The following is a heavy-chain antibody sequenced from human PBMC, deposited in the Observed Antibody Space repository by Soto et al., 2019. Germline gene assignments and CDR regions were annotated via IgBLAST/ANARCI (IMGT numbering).Heavy chain of an antibody. CDR2: ISGSGGST. Sequence: EVQLLESGGGLVQPGGSLRLSCAASGFTFSSYAMSWVRQAPGKGLEWVSAISGSGGSTYYADSVKGRFTFSRDNSKNTVYLQMNSRRAEDTAVYYCAKSNGWDAEFDYWGQGTLVTVSS. V-gene: IGHV3-23*01. J-gene: IGHJ4*02. CDR1: GFTFSSYA. D-gene: IGHD6-19*01. CDR3: AKSNGWDAEFDY.